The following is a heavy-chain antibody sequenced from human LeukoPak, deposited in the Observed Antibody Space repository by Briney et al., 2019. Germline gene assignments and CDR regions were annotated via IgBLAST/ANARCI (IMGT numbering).Heavy chain of an antibody. D-gene: IGHD3-10*01. J-gene: IGHJ5*02. CDR3: ARDLGSSRGWFDP. V-gene: IGHV3-33*01. CDR1: GFNFRSYG. CDR2: IWYDGSNK. Sequence: GRSLRLSCAASGFNFRSYGMHWVRQAPGKGLEWVAGIWYDGSNKYYADSVKGRFTISRDNFKNTLYLQVDTLRVEDTAVYYCARDLGSSRGWFDPWGQGTLVTVSS.